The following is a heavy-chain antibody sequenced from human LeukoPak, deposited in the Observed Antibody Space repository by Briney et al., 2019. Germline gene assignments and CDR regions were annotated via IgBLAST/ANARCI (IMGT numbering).Heavy chain of an antibody. CDR1: GYTFTGYY. CDR3: ARSYYGSGSEGY. V-gene: IGHV1-2*02. CDR2: INPNSGGT. D-gene: IGHD3-10*01. Sequence: EASVKVSCKASGYTFTGYYMNWLRQAPGQGLEWMGWINPNSGGTNYAQKFQGRVTMTRDTSISTAYMELSRLRSDDTAVYYCARSYYGSGSEGYWGQGTLVTASS. J-gene: IGHJ4*02.